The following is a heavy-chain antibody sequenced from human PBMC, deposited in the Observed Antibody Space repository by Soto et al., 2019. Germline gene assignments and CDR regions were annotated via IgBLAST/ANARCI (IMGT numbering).Heavy chain of an antibody. D-gene: IGHD6-6*01. J-gene: IGHJ6*02. CDR3: ARDRSSSSPADYYGMDV. V-gene: IGHV1-18*01. Sequence: QVQLVQSGADLKKTGASVKVSCKASGYTFTSYGISWVRQAPGQGLDGMGWISAYNGNTNYAQKLQGRVTMTADTATSTAYMELRSLRSDETAVYYCARDRSSSSPADYYGMDVWGQGTTVTVSS. CDR2: ISAYNGNT. CDR1: GYTFTSYG.